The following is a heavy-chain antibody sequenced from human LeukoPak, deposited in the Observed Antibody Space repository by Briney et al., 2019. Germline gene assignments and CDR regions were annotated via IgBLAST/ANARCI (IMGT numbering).Heavy chain of an antibody. CDR2: IYYSGST. V-gene: IGHV4-59*01. CDR1: GGSISSYY. Sequence: SETLSLTCTVSGGSISSYYWSWIRQPPGKGLEWIGYIYYSGSTNYNPSLKSRVTISVDTSKNQFSLKLSSVTAADTAVYYCARERSSSSWIDWFDPWGQGTLVTVSS. CDR3: ARERSSSSWIDWFDP. J-gene: IGHJ5*02. D-gene: IGHD6-13*01.